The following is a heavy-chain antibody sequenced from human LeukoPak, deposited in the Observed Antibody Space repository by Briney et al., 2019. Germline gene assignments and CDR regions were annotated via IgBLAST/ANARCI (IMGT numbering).Heavy chain of an antibody. CDR1: GFTFSSYA. V-gene: IGHV3-21*01. CDR2: ISSSSSYI. CDR3: ASGAISGY. J-gene: IGHJ4*02. D-gene: IGHD3-16*01. Sequence: GGSLRLSCAASGFTFSSYAMSWVRQAPGKGLEWVSSISSSSSYIYYADSVKGRFTISRDNAKNSLYLQMNSLRAEDTAVYYCASGAISGYWGQGTLVTVSS.